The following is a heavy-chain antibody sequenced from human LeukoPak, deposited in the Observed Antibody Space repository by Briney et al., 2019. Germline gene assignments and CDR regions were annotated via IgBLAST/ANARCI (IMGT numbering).Heavy chain of an antibody. CDR2: IYYSGDT. V-gene: IGHV4-39*02. Sequence: SETLSLTCTVSGGSISSSNYYWGWLRQPPGKGLEWIGSIYYSGDTYYNPSLKSRVTISVDTSKNQFSLKVISVTAADTAIYYCARDPTAAGKGAWFDPWGQGTLVTVSS. J-gene: IGHJ5*02. CDR1: GGSISSSNYY. D-gene: IGHD6-13*01. CDR3: ARDPTAAGKGAWFDP.